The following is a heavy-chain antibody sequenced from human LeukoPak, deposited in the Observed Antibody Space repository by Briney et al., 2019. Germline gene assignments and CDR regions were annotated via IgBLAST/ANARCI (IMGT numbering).Heavy chain of an antibody. V-gene: IGHV1-2*02. CDR2: INPNSGGT. Sequence: ASVTVSCTASGYTFTGYYMHWVRQAPGQGLEWMGWINPNSGGTNYAQKFQGRVTMTRDTSISTAYMELSRLRSDDTAVYYCARDLDTAMPFDAFDIWGQGTMVTVSS. J-gene: IGHJ3*02. D-gene: IGHD5-18*01. CDR3: ARDLDTAMPFDAFDI. CDR1: GYTFTGYY.